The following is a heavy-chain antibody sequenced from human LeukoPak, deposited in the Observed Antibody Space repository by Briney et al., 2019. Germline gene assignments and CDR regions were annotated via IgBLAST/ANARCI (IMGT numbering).Heavy chain of an antibody. J-gene: IGHJ1*01. D-gene: IGHD3-16*01. CDR1: GDSISSYY. Sequence: SETLSLTCTVSGDSISSYYWSWIRQHPGKGLEWIGYIYHSGSTYYNPSLKSRVSISIDTSKNQFSLKLSSVTAADTAVYYCARDYVGSAWPEYFQGWGQGSLVTVSS. V-gene: IGHV4-59*06. CDR3: ARDYVGSAWPEYFQG. CDR2: IYHSGST.